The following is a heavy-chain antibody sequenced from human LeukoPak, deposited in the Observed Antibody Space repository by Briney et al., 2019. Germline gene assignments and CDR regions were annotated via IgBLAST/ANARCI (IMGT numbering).Heavy chain of an antibody. D-gene: IGHD7-27*01. J-gene: IGHJ4*02. Sequence: GGSLRLSCAASGFTFSSYGVHWVRQAPGKGLEWVAVIWYDGSNKYYADSVKGRFTISRDNSKNTLYLQMNSLRAEDTAVYYCAKDAPRLGIAYYFDYWGQGTLVTVSS. CDR2: IWYDGSNK. V-gene: IGHV3-30*02. CDR1: GFTFSSYG. CDR3: AKDAPRLGIAYYFDY.